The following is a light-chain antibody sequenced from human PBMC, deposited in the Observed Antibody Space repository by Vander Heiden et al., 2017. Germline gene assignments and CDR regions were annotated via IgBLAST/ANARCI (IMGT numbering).Light chain of an antibody. V-gene: IGLV4-69*01. J-gene: IGLJ3*02. CDR2: LNSDGSH. CDR1: SGHSIYA. CDR3: QTWGTGISNWV. Sequence: QLVLTQSPSASASLGASVKLTCTLSSGHSIYAIAWHPQQPEKGPRYLMKLNSDGSHSKGDGIPDRFSGSSSGAERYLTISSLQSEDEADYYCQTWGTGISNWVFGGGTKLTVL.